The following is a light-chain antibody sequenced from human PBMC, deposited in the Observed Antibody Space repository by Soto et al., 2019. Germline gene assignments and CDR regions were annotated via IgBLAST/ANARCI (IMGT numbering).Light chain of an antibody. CDR1: QTISTY. CDR2: DAS. CDR3: QQSDSTPYT. V-gene: IGKV1-39*01. J-gene: IGKJ2*01. Sequence: DIQMTQSQSSLSASVGDRVTITCRASQTISTYLNWYQQKPGKAPRLMIYDASSLLSGVSSRFSGSGSGTDFTLAIASLQPEDFATYYCQQSDSTPYTFGQGTVVEI.